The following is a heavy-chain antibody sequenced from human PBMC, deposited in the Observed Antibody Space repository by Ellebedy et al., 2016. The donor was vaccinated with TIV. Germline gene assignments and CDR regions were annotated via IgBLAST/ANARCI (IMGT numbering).Heavy chain of an antibody. D-gene: IGHD3-10*01. J-gene: IGHJ6*02. CDR1: GFTFSSYW. CDR3: ARSSDYGSGSYYNNYYYGMDV. Sequence: GESLKISXAASGFTFSSYWMSWVRQAPGKGLEWVANIKQDGSEKYYVDSVKGRFTISRDNAKNSLYLQMNSLRAEDTAVYYCARSSDYGSGSYYNNYYYGMDVWGQGTTVTVSS. CDR2: IKQDGSEK. V-gene: IGHV3-7*01.